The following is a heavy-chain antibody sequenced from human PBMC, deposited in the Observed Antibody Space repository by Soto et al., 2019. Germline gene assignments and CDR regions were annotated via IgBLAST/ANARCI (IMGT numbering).Heavy chain of an antibody. V-gene: IGHV3-21*01. Sequence: EVQLVESGGGLVKPGGSLRLSCAASGFTFSSYSMNWVRQAPGKGLEWVSSISSSSSYIYYADSVKGRFTITRDNAKNSLYLQMNSLRAEDTAVYYCARSYYGGKGSFDYWGQGTLVTVSS. J-gene: IGHJ4*02. CDR3: ARSYYGGKGSFDY. CDR2: ISSSSSYI. D-gene: IGHD4-17*01. CDR1: GFTFSSYS.